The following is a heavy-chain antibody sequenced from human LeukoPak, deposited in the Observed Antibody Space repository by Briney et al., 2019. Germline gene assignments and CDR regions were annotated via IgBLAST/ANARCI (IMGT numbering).Heavy chain of an antibody. V-gene: IGHV3-7*03. J-gene: IGHJ4*02. CDR1: GFTFSSYW. D-gene: IGHD6-13*01. CDR3: AKAPGIAAAGIFDY. Sequence: GGSLRLSCAASGFTFSSYWMSWVRQAPGKGLEWVANIKQDGSEKYYVDSVKGRFTISRDNAKNSLYLQMNSLRAEDTALYYCAKAPGIAAAGIFDYWGQGTLVTVSS. CDR2: IKQDGSEK.